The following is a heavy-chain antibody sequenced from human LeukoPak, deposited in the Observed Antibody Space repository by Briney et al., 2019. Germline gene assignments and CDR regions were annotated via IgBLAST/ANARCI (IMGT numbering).Heavy chain of an antibody. CDR1: GGSISSSSYY. J-gene: IGHJ5*02. CDR2: IYYSGST. V-gene: IGHV4-39*07. Sequence: SETLSLTCTVSGGSISSSSYYWGWIRQPPGKGLEWIGSIYYSGSTYYNPSLKSRVTISVDTSKNQFSLKLSSVTAADTAVYYCARGGHYGDNWFDPWGQGTLVTVSS. CDR3: ARGGHYGDNWFDP. D-gene: IGHD4-17*01.